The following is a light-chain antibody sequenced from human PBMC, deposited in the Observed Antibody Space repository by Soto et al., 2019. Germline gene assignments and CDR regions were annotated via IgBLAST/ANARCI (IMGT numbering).Light chain of an antibody. CDR3: QQYTNSPRWT. CDR1: QTITSNF. CDR2: GAS. V-gene: IGKV3-20*01. Sequence: EIVLTQSPGTLSLSPGERATLSCRASQTITSNFLAWYQQKPGQAPRFLIYGASTRATGIPDRFSGGGSGTDFTLTISRLEPEDLAVYYCQQYTNSPRWTFGQGTKVEIK. J-gene: IGKJ1*01.